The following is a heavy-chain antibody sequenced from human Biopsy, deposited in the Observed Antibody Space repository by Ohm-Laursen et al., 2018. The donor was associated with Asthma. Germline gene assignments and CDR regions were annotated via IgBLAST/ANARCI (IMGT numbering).Heavy chain of an antibody. J-gene: IGHJ6*02. D-gene: IGHD3-9*01. CDR3: AREAYDILTGYYGGGGMDA. CDR2: INAGNGNT. V-gene: IGHV1-3*01. CDR1: GYTFISYA. Sequence: ASVKVSCKASGYTFISYAIHWVRQAPGQRLEWMGWINAGNGNTKYSQKFQGRVTITRDTSASTAYMELRSLRSDDTAVYYCAREAYDILTGYYGGGGMDAWGQGTTVTVSS.